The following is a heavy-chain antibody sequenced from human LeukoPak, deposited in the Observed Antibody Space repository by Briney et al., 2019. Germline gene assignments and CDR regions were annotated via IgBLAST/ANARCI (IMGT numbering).Heavy chain of an antibody. CDR2: IYYTGST. CDR1: GLTFSRHA. D-gene: IGHD4-23*01. Sequence: LRLSCAASGLTFSRHAMSWVRQAPGKGLEWIGSIYYTGSTFYNPSLKSRVTISVDTSKQKFSLNLSSVTAADTAVYYCARHSSLTTVDFDFWGQGTLVTVSS. CDR3: ARHSSLTTVDFDF. V-gene: IGHV4-30-2*03. J-gene: IGHJ4*02.